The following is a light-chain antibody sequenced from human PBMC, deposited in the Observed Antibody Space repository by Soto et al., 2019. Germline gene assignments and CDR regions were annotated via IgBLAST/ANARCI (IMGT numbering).Light chain of an antibody. CDR2: DAS. V-gene: IGKV3-11*01. Sequence: EIVLTQSPATLSLSPGEGATLSCRASQSVASYLAWYQQKPGQAPRLLIYDASNRATGIPARFSGSASGTDFTLTINRLEPEDFAVYYCQLYGISPHFGQGTRLEI. J-gene: IGKJ5*01. CDR1: QSVASY. CDR3: QLYGISPH.